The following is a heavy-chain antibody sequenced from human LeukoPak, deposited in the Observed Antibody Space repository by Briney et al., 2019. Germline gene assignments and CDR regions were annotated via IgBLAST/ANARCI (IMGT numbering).Heavy chain of an antibody. V-gene: IGHV1-69*13. CDR1: GGTFSSYA. Sequence: SVKVSCKASGGTFSSYAISWVRQAPGQGLEWMGGIIPIFGTANYAQKFQGRVTITADESTSTAYMELSSLRSEDTAVYHCASGGFAGYFDYWGQGTLVTVSS. CDR2: IIPIFGTA. J-gene: IGHJ4*02. CDR3: ASGGFAGYFDY. D-gene: IGHD2-15*01.